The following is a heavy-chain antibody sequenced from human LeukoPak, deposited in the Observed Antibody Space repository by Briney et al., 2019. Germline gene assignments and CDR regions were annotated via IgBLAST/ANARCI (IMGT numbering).Heavy chain of an antibody. CDR1: GFAASSSY. D-gene: IGHD2-15*01. Sequence: PGGSLRLSCPTSGFAASSSYMSWVRRAPGKGLEWVSILYSSGSTYYADSVKGRFTISRDISKNTLYLEMNSLRVEDTAVYYCARHGTYCKIGSCYWVDTPMVDSSGQGVLVTVSS. CDR2: LYSSGST. CDR3: ARHGTYCKIGSCYWVDTPMVDS. J-gene: IGHJ4*02. V-gene: IGHV3-66*04.